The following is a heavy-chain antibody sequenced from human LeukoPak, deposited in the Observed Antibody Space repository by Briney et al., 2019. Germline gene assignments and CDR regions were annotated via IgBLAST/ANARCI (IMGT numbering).Heavy chain of an antibody. V-gene: IGHV3-30-3*01. CDR1: GFTFSSYA. CDR3: ARDLNTEMEQGWDAFDI. CDR2: ISYDGSNK. Sequence: GRSLRLSCAASGFTFSSYAMHWVRQAPGKGLEWVAVISYDGSNKYYADSVKGRFTISRDNSKNTLYLQMNSLRAEDTAVYYCARDLNTEMEQGWDAFDIWGQETMVTVSS. J-gene: IGHJ3*02. D-gene: IGHD1/OR15-1a*01.